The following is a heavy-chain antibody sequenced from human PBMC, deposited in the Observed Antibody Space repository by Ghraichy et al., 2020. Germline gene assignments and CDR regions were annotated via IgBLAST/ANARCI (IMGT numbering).Heavy chain of an antibody. CDR3: AKRMSYHFDF. CDR2: ISGSGSST. CDR1: GFTFSNFD. D-gene: IGHD2-8*01. J-gene: IGHJ4*02. Sequence: GGSLRLSCAASGFTFSNFDLTWVRQAPGKGLEWVSAISGSGSSTYYADSVKGRFTISRDNSKSTLYLQMNSLRAEDTAIYYCAKRMSYHFDFWGQGTLVTVSS. V-gene: IGHV3-23*01.